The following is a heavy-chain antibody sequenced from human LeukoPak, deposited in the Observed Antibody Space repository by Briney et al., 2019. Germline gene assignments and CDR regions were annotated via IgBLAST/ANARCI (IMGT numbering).Heavy chain of an antibody. D-gene: IGHD5-24*01. CDR3: TRRCKDAYTLYCFDY. Sequence: SETLSLTCTVPVGSINSYYWSWIRQPPGKGLEWIVHMYYSGGTNYNPSLKSRVTISVDTSKNQFSLKLSSVTAADTAVYYCTRRCKDAYTLYCFDYWGQGTLVTVSS. J-gene: IGHJ4*02. CDR2: MYYSGGT. CDR1: VGSINSYY. V-gene: IGHV4-59*01.